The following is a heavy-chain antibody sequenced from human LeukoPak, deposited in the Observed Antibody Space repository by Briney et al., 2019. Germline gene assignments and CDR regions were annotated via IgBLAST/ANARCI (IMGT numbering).Heavy chain of an antibody. J-gene: IGHJ5*02. D-gene: IGHD2-15*01. CDR1: GFTFSSYG. Sequence: GGSLRLSCAASGFTFSSYGMHWVRQAPGKGLEWVAFIRYDGSNKYYADSVKGRFTISRDNSKNTLYLQMNSLRAEDTAVYYCARGADGVSSNSRGWFDPWGQGTLVTVSS. CDR2: IRYDGSNK. CDR3: ARGADGVSSNSRGWFDP. V-gene: IGHV3-30*02.